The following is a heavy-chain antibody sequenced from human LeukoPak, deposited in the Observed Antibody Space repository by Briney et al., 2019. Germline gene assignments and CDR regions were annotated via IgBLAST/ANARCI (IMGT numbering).Heavy chain of an antibody. V-gene: IGHV7-4-1*02. J-gene: IGHJ5*02. CDR1: GYTFTSYA. CDR3: ARGAAHKLTWWFDP. Sequence: ASVKVSCKASGYTFTSYAMNWVRQAPGQGLERMGWINTNTGNPTYAQGFTGRFVFSLDTSVSTAYLQISSLKAEDTAVYYCARGAAHKLTWWFDPWGQGTLVTVSS. D-gene: IGHD4/OR15-4a*01. CDR2: INTNTGNP.